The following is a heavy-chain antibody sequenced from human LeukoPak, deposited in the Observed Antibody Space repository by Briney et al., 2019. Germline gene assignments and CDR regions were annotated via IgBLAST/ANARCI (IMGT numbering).Heavy chain of an antibody. CDR3: ARLDKRVPNTFDI. D-gene: IGHD3-9*01. Sequence: PSETLSLTCTVSSDSISSSTSYWGWIRQPPGKGLEYIGSIFYSGATYYNPSLKSRVTLSVDMSKNQFSLKLSSVTAADTAVYYCARLDKRVPNTFDIWGQGAMVTVSS. CDR1: SDSISSSTSY. CDR2: IFYSGAT. J-gene: IGHJ3*02. V-gene: IGHV4-39*01.